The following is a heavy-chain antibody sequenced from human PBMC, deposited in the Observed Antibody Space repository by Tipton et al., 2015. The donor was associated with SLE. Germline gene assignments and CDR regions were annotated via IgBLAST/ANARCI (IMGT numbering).Heavy chain of an antibody. V-gene: IGHV4-59*01. D-gene: IGHD2-15*01. CDR3: ARDLASSYGIDV. J-gene: IGHJ6*02. CDR1: GGSISNFY. Sequence: TLSLTCIVSGGSISNFYWSWIRQPPGKGLEWIGNVYYRGSTNYNPSLQSRVTISLDTSKTQLSLRLTSVTAADTAVYYCARDLASSYGIDVWGQGTTVTVSS. CDR2: VYYRGST.